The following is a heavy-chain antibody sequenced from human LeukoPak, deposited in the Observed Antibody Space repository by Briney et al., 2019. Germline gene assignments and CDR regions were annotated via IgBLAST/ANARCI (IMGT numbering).Heavy chain of an antibody. CDR1: GYTFTSYG. V-gene: IGHV1-18*01. CDR3: ARARGSAYYYDSSGYYLFDY. D-gene: IGHD3-22*01. Sequence: ASVKVSCKASGYTFTSYGISWVRQAPGQGLEWMGWISAYNGNTNYAQKLQGRVTMTTDTSTSTAYMELRSLRSDDTAVYYCARARGSAYYYDSSGYYLFDYWGQGTLVTVPS. J-gene: IGHJ4*02. CDR2: ISAYNGNT.